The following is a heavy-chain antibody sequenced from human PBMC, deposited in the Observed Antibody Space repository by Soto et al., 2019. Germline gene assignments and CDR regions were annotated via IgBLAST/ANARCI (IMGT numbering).Heavy chain of an antibody. Sequence: SETLSLTCTVSGGSISSGGYYWSWIRQHPGKGLEWIGYIYYSGSTYYNPSLKSRVTISVDTSKNQFSLKLSSVTAADTAVYYCERDPGSSYYYYGMDVSGQGPTVTVYS. CDR1: GGSISSGGYY. J-gene: IGHJ6*02. CDR2: IYYSGST. CDR3: ERDPGSSYYYYGMDV. V-gene: IGHV4-31*03.